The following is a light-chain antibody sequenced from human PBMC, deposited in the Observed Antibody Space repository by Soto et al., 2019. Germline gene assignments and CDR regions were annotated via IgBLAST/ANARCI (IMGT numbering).Light chain of an antibody. Sequence: DIQMTQSPSTLSASVGDRVTITCRASQSISGWLAWYQQKPGKAPKVLIYRASNLKSGVPSRFSGSGSGTEFALPISSLQPDDFATYYCHQYNSYPYTFGQGTKLEIK. J-gene: IGKJ2*01. CDR3: HQYNSYPYT. V-gene: IGKV1-5*03. CDR2: RAS. CDR1: QSISGW.